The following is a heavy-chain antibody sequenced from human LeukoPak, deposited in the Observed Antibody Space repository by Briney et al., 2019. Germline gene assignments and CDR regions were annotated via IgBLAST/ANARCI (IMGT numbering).Heavy chain of an antibody. D-gene: IGHD7-27*01. J-gene: IGHJ5*02. V-gene: IGHV7-4-1*02. Sequence: MGWINTNTGNPTYAQGFTGRFVFSLDTSVNTAYLQISSLKAEDTAVYYCARFNWGQWFDPWGQGTLVTVSS. CDR3: ARFNWGQWFDP. CDR2: INTNTGNP.